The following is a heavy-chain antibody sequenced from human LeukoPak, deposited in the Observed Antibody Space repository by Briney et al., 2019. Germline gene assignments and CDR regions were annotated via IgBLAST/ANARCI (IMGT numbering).Heavy chain of an antibody. V-gene: IGHV3-23*01. CDR3: AKVNDFWSGYYGTLDY. CDR1: GFTFSSYA. Sequence: GGSLRLSCAASGFTFSSYAMSWVRQAPGKGLEWVSAISGSGGSTYYADSVKGRFTISRDNSKNTLYLQMNSLRAEDTAVYYCAKVNDFWSGYYGTLDYWGQGTPVTVSS. J-gene: IGHJ4*02. CDR2: ISGSGGST. D-gene: IGHD3-3*01.